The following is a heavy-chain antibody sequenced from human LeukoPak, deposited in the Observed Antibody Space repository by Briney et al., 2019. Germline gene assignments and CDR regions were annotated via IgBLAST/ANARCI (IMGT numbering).Heavy chain of an antibody. V-gene: IGHV3-30*04. CDR2: ISYGGSNK. D-gene: IGHD3-16*01. J-gene: IGHJ4*02. CDR3: AQRGGLDY. CDR1: GFTFSRFA. Sequence: GRSLRLSCAASGFTFSRFAMHWVRQAPGKGLEWVAVISYGGSNKYYADSVKGRFTISRDNSKNTLYLQMNSLRAEDTAVYYCAQRGGLDYWGQGTLVTVSS.